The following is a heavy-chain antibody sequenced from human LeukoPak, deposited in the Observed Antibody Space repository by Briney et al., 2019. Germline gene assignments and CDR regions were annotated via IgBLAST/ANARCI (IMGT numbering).Heavy chain of an antibody. D-gene: IGHD6-13*01. CDR3: ARDPRNSSSPRSFFDY. Sequence: GGSLRLSCAASGFTFSSYAMSWVRQAPGKGLEWVSAISGSGGSTYYADSVKGRFTISRDNSKNTLYLQMNSLRAEDTAVYYCARDPRNSSSPRSFFDYWGQGTLVTVSS. V-gene: IGHV3-23*01. CDR2: ISGSGGST. CDR1: GFTFSSYA. J-gene: IGHJ4*02.